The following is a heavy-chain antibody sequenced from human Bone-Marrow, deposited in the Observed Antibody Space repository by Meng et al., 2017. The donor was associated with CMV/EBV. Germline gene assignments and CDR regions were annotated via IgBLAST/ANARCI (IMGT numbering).Heavy chain of an antibody. D-gene: IGHD3-10*01. CDR2: ITHSGST. Sequence: SETLSLTCAVYGGSFSGYFWNWIRQPPGKGLEWIGEITHSGSTRDNPSPKSRVTISLDTSKNQLSLNLNSVTAADTAVYYCARRIYYGLAPGWYFDVWGRGTLVTVSS. CDR1: GGSFSGYF. J-gene: IGHJ2*01. CDR3: ARRIYYGLAPGWYFDV. V-gene: IGHV4-34*01.